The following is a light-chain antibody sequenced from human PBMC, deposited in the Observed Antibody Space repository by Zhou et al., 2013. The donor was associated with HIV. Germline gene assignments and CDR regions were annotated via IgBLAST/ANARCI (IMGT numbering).Light chain of an antibody. CDR2: DSS. J-gene: IGKJ5*01. Sequence: EIVLTQSPATLSLSPGERATLSCRASQSVGTYLAWYQQKPGQAPRLLIFDSSNRATGIPARFSGSGSGTDFTLTISSLEPEDFAVYYCQQRSNCLFGQGTRLEIK. CDR3: QQRSNCL. V-gene: IGKV3-11*01. CDR1: QSVGTY.